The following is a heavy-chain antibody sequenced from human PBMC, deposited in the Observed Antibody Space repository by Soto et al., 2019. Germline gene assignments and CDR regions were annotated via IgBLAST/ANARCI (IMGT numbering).Heavy chain of an antibody. CDR1: GDSISSSSFY. D-gene: IGHD1-7*01. CDR2: IFHTGAT. J-gene: IGHJ4*02. V-gene: IGHV4-39*01. CDR3: ARRRRVPTTNLDY. Sequence: SETLSLTCTVSGDSISSSSFYWGWIRQPPGKGLEWIGHIFHTGATYQTPTLKSRLRMSVDTSKNQFSLNLSSVTATDTAVYYCARRRRVPTTNLDYWGQGTLVTVSS.